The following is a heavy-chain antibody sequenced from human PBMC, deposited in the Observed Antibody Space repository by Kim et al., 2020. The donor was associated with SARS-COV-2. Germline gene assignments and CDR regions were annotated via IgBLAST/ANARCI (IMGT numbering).Heavy chain of an antibody. Sequence: ASVKVSCKASGYTFTSYAMHWVRQAPGQRLEWMGWINAGNGNTKYSQKFQGRVTITRDTSASTAYMELSSLRSEDTAVYYCARDTYCSGGSCYSYYYYYMDVWGKGTTLTVSS. CDR1: GYTFTSYA. CDR2: INAGNGNT. J-gene: IGHJ6*03. CDR3: ARDTYCSGGSCYSYYYYYMDV. V-gene: IGHV1-3*01. D-gene: IGHD2-15*01.